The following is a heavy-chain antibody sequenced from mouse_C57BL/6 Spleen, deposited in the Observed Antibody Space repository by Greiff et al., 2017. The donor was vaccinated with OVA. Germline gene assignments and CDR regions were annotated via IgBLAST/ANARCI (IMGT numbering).Heavy chain of an antibody. CDR3: ARPPTAQARDYAMDY. Sequence: QVQLQQSGAELVRPGASVKLSCKASGYTFTDYYINWVKQRPGQGLEWIARIYPGSGNTYYNEKFKGKATLTAEKSSSTAYMQLSSLTSEDSAVYFCARPPTAQARDYAMDYWGQGTSVTVSS. V-gene: IGHV1-76*01. J-gene: IGHJ4*01. CDR2: IYPGSGNT. CDR1: GYTFTDYY. D-gene: IGHD3-2*02.